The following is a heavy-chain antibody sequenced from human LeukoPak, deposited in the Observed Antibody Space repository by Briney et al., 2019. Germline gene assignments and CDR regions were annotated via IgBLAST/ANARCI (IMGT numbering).Heavy chain of an antibody. V-gene: IGHV4-4*08. CDR1: GGSIRSYY. D-gene: IGHD3-10*01. CDR3: ARDGWFAESRYIDL. CDR2: IYTSGST. J-gene: IGHJ2*01. Sequence: SETLSLTCTVSGGSIRSYYWSWIRQPPGKGLEWIGRIYTSGSTNYNPSLKSRVTISIDTSKNQFSLKLTSVTAADTAVYYCARDGWFAESRYIDLWGRGTLVTVSS.